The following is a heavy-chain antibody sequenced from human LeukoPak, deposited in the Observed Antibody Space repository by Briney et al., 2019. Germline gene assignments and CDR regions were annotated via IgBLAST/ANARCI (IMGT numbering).Heavy chain of an antibody. CDR1: GFTFSSYS. D-gene: IGHD3-10*01. Sequence: GGSLRLSCAASGFTFSSYSMNWVRQAPGKGLEWVSSISSSSSYIYYADSVKGRFTISRDNAKNSLYLQMNSLRAEDTAVYYCASPTDYGSGSYSDYWGQGTLVTVSS. V-gene: IGHV3-21*01. CDR3: ASPTDYGSGSYSDY. CDR2: ISSSSSYI. J-gene: IGHJ4*02.